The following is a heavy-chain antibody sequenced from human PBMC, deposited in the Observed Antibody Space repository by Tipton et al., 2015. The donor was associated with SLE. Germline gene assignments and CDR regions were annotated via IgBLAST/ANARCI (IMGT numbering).Heavy chain of an antibody. CDR1: GGSMTSFY. J-gene: IGHJ3*02. CDR2: IYTSGST. CDR3: AREGGYCSSTSCSAGAFDI. Sequence: TLSLTCTVSGGSMTSFYWSWIRQPAGKGLEWIGHIYTSGSTNYNPSLKSRVTISVDTPKNQFSLKLSSVTAADTAVYYCAREGGYCSSTSCSAGAFDIWGQGTMVTVSS. V-gene: IGHV4-4*07. D-gene: IGHD2-2*01.